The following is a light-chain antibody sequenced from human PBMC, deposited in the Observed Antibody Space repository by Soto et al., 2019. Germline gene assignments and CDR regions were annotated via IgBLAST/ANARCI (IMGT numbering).Light chain of an antibody. CDR2: GPS. J-gene: IGKJ1*01. Sequence: EIVLTQSPGTLSLSPGEIATLSCSASQSIISSYLAWYQQKPGQAPRLLIYGPSSRATGIPDRFSGSGSGTDFTLTINRLEPEDFAVYYCQQYDSSPRTFGQGTKVDI. CDR3: QQYDSSPRT. V-gene: IGKV3-20*01. CDR1: QSIISSY.